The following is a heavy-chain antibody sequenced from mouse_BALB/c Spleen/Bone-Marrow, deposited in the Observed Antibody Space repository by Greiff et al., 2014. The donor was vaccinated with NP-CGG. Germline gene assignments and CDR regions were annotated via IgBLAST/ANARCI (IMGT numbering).Heavy chain of an antibody. CDR2: ISSGGSYT. Sequence: VQLKESGGDLVKPGGSLKLSCAASRFTFSSYGMSWVRQTPDKRLEWVATISSGGSYTYYPDSVKGRFTISRDNAKNTLYLQMSSLKSEDTAMYYCARRRDYYAMDYWGQGTSVTVSS. CDR3: ARRRDYYAMDY. J-gene: IGHJ4*01. CDR1: RFTFSSYG. V-gene: IGHV5-6*01.